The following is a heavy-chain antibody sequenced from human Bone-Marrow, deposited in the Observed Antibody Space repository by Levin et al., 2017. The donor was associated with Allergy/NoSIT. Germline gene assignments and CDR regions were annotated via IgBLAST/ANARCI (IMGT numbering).Heavy chain of an antibody. J-gene: IGHJ5*02. Sequence: AASVKVSCKASGYSFTNYGISWVRQAPGQGLEWMGWISAYNGNTKYAQKLQGRVTMTTDTSTSTAYMELKSLRSDDTAVYHCARDLAQSTNNLKQGAVFPFLEWLKEDSWFDPWGQGTLVTISS. CDR2: ISAYNGNT. D-gene: IGHD3-3*02. CDR3: ARDLAQSTNNLKQGAVFPFLEWLKEDSWFDP. CDR1: GYSFTNYG. V-gene: IGHV1-18*01.